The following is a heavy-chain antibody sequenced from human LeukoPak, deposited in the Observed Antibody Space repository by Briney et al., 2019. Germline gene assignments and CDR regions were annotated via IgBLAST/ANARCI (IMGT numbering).Heavy chain of an antibody. CDR3: ARERDGRFFDY. V-gene: IGHV4-34*01. J-gene: IGHJ4*02. Sequence: SETLSLTCAVYGGSFSGYYWSWIRQPPGKGLEWIGEINHSGSTNYNPSLKSRVTISVDTSKNQFSLKLSSVTAADTALYYCARERDGRFFDYWGQGTLVTVSS. D-gene: IGHD5-24*01. CDR1: GGSFSGYY. CDR2: INHSGST.